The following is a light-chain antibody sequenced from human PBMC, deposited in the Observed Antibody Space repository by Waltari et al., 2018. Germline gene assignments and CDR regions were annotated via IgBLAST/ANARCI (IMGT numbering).Light chain of an antibody. CDR3: MQALQTRT. CDR2: LGS. Sequence: DIVMTQSPLSLPVTPGEPASISCRSSQSLLHSNGYNYLDWYLQKPGQSPQLLIYLGSNRASGVPDRFSGSGSGTDFTLKISRVEAEDVGVYYCMQALQTRTFGGGTKVGIK. V-gene: IGKV2-28*01. J-gene: IGKJ4*01. CDR1: QSLLHSNGYNY.